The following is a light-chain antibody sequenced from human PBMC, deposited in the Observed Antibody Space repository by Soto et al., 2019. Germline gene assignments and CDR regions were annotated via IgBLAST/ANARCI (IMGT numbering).Light chain of an antibody. Sequence: EIVMTQSPATLSVSPWERATLSCRASQSVSSNLAWYQQKPGQAPRSLMYDASTRATGIPARFSGSGSGTEFTLPISSLQSEDFAVYYCQEFNNWPHTFGQGTKLEIK. J-gene: IGKJ2*01. V-gene: IGKV3-15*01. CDR3: QEFNNWPHT. CDR1: QSVSSN. CDR2: DAS.